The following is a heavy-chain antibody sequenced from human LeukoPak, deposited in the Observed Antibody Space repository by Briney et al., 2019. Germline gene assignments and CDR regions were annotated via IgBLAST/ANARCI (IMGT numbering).Heavy chain of an antibody. V-gene: IGHV4-34*01. CDR2: INHSGST. D-gene: IGHD6-13*01. J-gene: IGHJ4*02. Sequence: SETLSLTCAVYGGSFSGYYWSWIRQPPGKGLEWIGEINHSGSTNYNPSLKSRVTISVDTSKNQFSLKLSSVTAADTAVYYCARVLPGSSWSFDYWGQGTLVTVSS. CDR1: GGSFSGYY. CDR3: ARVLPGSSWSFDY.